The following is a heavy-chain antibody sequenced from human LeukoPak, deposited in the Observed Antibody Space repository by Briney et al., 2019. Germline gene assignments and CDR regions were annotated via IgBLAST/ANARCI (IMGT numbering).Heavy chain of an antibody. CDR3: AANRDSSGYYIRDY. J-gene: IGHJ4*02. CDR2: FDPEDGET. CDR1: GYTLTELS. D-gene: IGHD3-22*01. V-gene: IGHV1-24*01. Sequence: ASVNVSCKVSGYTLTELSIHWVRQAPGKGLEWMGGFDPEDGETIYAQKFQDRVTMTEDTSTDTAYMELSSLRSEDTAVYYCAANRDSSGYYIRDYWGQGTLVTVSS.